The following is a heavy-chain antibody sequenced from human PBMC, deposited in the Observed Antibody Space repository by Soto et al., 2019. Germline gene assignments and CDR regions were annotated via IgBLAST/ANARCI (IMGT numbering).Heavy chain of an antibody. J-gene: IGHJ6*02. D-gene: IGHD6-6*01. CDR3: ARERIYSSSHRYYYGMDV. V-gene: IGHV3-21*01. Sequence: GSLSLSCAASGFTFSSYSMNWVRQAPGKGLEWVSSISSSSSYIYYADSVKGRFTIPRDNAKNSLYLQMNSLRAEGTAVYYCARERIYSSSHRYYYGMDVWGQGTTVTVSS. CDR1: GFTFSSYS. CDR2: ISSSSSYI.